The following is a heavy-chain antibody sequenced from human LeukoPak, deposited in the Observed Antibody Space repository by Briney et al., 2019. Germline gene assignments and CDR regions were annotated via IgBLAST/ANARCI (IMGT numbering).Heavy chain of an antibody. J-gene: IGHJ4*02. Sequence: GGTLRLSCAASGFTFSSYGMSWVRQAPGKGLEWVSAISGSGGSTYYADSVKGRFTISRDNSKNTLYLQMNSLRAEDTAVYYCAKRRQTYSSSWYYFDYWGQGTLVTVSS. V-gene: IGHV3-23*01. CDR1: GFTFSSYG. CDR2: ISGSGGST. D-gene: IGHD6-13*01. CDR3: AKRRQTYSSSWYYFDY.